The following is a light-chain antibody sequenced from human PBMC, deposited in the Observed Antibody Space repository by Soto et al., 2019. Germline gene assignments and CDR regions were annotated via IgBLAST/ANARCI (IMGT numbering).Light chain of an antibody. J-gene: IGKJ5*01. CDR1: QSVTSNY. V-gene: IGKV3-20*01. CDR2: AAS. CDR3: QQYGSNPSIT. Sequence: EIVLTQSPGSLSLSPGESATLSCRASQSVTSNYVAWYQQKPGQAPRLLIYAASSRTTGIPDRFSGSGSGTDFTLNISRLEPEDFAVYYCQQYGSNPSITFGQGTRLEIK.